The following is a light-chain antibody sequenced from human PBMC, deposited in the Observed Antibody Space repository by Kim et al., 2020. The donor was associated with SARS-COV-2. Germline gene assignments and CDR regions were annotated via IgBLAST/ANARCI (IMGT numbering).Light chain of an antibody. V-gene: IGKV3-20*01. J-gene: IGKJ1*01. CDR1: QSVSSNY. CDR2: GAS. CDR3: QQYSSSPAT. Sequence: VLTPSPGTLSLSPGERATLSCRASQSVSSNYLAWYQQKPGQAPRLLIYGASSRATGIPDRFSGSGSGTDFTLTITRLEPEDFAVYYCQQYSSSPATFGQGTKVDIK.